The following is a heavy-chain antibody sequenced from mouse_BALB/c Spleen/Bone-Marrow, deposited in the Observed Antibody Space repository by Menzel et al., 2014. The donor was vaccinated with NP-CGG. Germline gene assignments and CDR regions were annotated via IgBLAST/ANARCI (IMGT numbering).Heavy chain of an antibody. J-gene: IGHJ2*01. V-gene: IGHV1-18*01. Sequence: ERLEGSGPELVKPGASMKISCKASGFSFTGYTMNWVKQSHGKNLERIGLINPYNGGTSYNLKFKGKATLTVDKSFSTAYMELLSLTSEDSAVYYCARADYYFDYWGQGTTLTVSS. CDR1: GFSFTGYT. CDR2: INPYNGGT. CDR3: ARADYYFDY.